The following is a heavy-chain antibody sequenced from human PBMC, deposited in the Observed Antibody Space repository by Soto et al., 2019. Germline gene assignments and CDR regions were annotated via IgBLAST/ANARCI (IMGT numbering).Heavy chain of an antibody. CDR3: ARLGAFYQSLDP. D-gene: IGHD3-3*02. Sequence: QLQLQESGPGLVKPSETLSITCTVSGGSFSPNYWSWIRQPPGKGLEWVGYIYYAGSTSYNPSLKSRVPISLDTSESQFSLSLSSVTAADTAVYYCARLGAFYQSLDPWGPGTLVTVSS. CDR1: GGSFSPNY. V-gene: IGHV4-59*08. CDR2: IYYAGST. J-gene: IGHJ5*02.